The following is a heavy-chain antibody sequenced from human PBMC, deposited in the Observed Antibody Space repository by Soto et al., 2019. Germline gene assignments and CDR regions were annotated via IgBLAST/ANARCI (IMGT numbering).Heavy chain of an antibody. J-gene: IGHJ4*02. V-gene: IGHV4-39*01. D-gene: IGHD2-2*01. CDR3: ASLGYCSSTSCSPPDY. CDR1: GGSISSSSYY. CDR2: IYYSGST. Sequence: QLQLQESGPGLVKPSETLSLTCTVSGGSISSSSYYWGWIRQPPGKGLEWIGSIYYSGSTYYNPSLKSRVTISVDTSKNQFSLKLSSVTAADTAVYYCASLGYCSSTSCSPPDYWGQGTLVTVSS.